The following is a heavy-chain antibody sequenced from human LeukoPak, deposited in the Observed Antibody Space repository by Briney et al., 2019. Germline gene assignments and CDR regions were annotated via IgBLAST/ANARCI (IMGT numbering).Heavy chain of an antibody. CDR2: ISSSSSYI. V-gene: IGHV3-21*01. J-gene: IGHJ4*02. CDR1: GFTFSSYS. D-gene: IGHD3-9*01. CDR3: ARDQILRYFDWIGTTDY. Sequence: PGGSLRLSCAASGFTFSSYSMNWVRQAPGKGLEWVSSISSSSSYIYYADSVKGRFTISRNNAKNSLYLQMNSLRAEDTAVYYCARDQILRYFDWIGTTDYWGQGTLVTVSS.